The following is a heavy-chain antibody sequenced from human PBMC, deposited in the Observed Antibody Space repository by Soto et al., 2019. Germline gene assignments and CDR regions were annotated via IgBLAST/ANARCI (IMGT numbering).Heavy chain of an antibody. CDR2: IYYTGIT. CDR1: GGSISNYY. D-gene: IGHD6-13*01. J-gene: IGHJ5*02. Sequence: SETLSLTCTVSGGSISNYYWSWIRQPPGKGLEWIGYIYYTGITNYNPSLKSRVTISVDTSKNQFSLKLSSVTAADTALYYCARGGVTAAGTSGNWFEPWGQGTLVTVSS. V-gene: IGHV4-59*01. CDR3: ARGGVTAAGTSGNWFEP.